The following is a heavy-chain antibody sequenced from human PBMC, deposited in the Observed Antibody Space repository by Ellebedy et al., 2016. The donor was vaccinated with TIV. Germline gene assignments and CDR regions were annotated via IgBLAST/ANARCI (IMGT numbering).Heavy chain of an antibody. D-gene: IGHD6-13*01. CDR3: ARYSSSWYGPPCWYFDL. Sequence: MPSETLSLTCTVSGGSISSYYWSRIRQPPGKGLEWIGYIYYSGSTTYNPSLKSPVTISVATSKNQFSLTLSSVTAADTAVYYCARYSSSWYGPPCWYFDLWGRGTLVTVSS. V-gene: IGHV4-59*01. CDR1: GGSISSYY. J-gene: IGHJ2*01. CDR2: IYYSGST.